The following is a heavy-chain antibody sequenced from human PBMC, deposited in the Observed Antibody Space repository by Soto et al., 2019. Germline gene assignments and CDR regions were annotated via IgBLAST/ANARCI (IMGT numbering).Heavy chain of an antibody. CDR2: ISYDGSNK. D-gene: IGHD6-19*01. Sequence: QVQLVESGGGVVQPGRSLRLSCAASGFTFSSYAMHWVRQAPGKGLEWVAVISYDGSNKYYADSVKGRFTISRDNSKNTLYRQMNSLRAEDTAVYYCARAKREQWLVRGRYYYYGMDVWGQGTTVTVSS. CDR3: ARAKREQWLVRGRYYYYGMDV. V-gene: IGHV3-30-3*01. CDR1: GFTFSSYA. J-gene: IGHJ6*02.